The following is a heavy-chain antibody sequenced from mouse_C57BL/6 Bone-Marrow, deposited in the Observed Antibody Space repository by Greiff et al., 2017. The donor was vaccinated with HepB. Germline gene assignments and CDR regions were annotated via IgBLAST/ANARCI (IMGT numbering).Heavy chain of an antibody. D-gene: IGHD1-1*01. V-gene: IGHV1-18*01. CDR1: GYTFTDYN. J-gene: IGHJ3*01. CDR2: INPNNGGT. Sequence: EVQLQQSGPELVKPGASVKIPCKASGYTFTDYNMDWVKQSHGKSLEWIGDINPNNGGTIYNQKFKGKATLTVDKSSSTAYMELRSLTSEDTAVYYCASRAHYYGSPAWFAYWGQGTLVTVSA. CDR3: ASRAHYYGSPAWFAY.